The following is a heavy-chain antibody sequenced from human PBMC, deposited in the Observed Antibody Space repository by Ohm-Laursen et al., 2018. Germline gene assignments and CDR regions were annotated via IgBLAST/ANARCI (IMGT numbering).Heavy chain of an antibody. D-gene: IGHD6-6*01. CDR2: VSGSGGST. CDR3: AKAVVAARYYHYGVDV. Sequence: SLRLSCAASGFTLNSYAMTWVRQAPGKGLEWVSGVSGSGGSTYYADSVKGRFTISRDTSKNTLYLQMNSLRAEDTAVYYCAKAVVAARYYHYGVDVWGQGTTVTVSS. CDR1: GFTLNSYA. J-gene: IGHJ6*02. V-gene: IGHV3-23*01.